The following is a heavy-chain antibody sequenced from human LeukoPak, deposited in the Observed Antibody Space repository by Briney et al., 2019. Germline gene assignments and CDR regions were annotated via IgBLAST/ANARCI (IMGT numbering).Heavy chain of an antibody. CDR3: ARDRSIAATFDP. Sequence: SETLSLTCTVSGGSISSYYWSWLRQPAGKGLEWIGRIYTSGSTNYNPSLKSRVTMSVDTSKNQFSLKLSSVTAADTAVYYCARDRSIAATFDPWGQGTLVTVSS. CDR1: GGSISSYY. J-gene: IGHJ5*02. D-gene: IGHD6-6*01. CDR2: IYTSGST. V-gene: IGHV4-4*07.